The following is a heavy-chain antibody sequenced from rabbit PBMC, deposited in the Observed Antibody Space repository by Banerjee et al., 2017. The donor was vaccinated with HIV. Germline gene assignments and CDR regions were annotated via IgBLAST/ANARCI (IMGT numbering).Heavy chain of an antibody. V-gene: IGHV1S47*01. D-gene: IGHD1-1*01. CDR2: IDPVFGST. CDR3: VRGAYASSADVIYFNL. CDR1: GFDFSSYG. Sequence: QEQLVESGGGLVQPGGSLKLSCKASGFDFSSYGVSWVRQAPGKGLEWIGYIDPVFGSTYYASWVNGRFTISSHNAQNTLYLQLNSLTAADTATYFCVRGAYASSADVIYFNLWGQGTLVTVS. J-gene: IGHJ4*01.